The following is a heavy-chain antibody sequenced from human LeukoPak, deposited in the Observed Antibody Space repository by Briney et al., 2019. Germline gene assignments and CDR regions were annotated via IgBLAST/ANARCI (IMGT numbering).Heavy chain of an antibody. CDR3: GRDGRDKGFTARARGYYYYGMDV. CDR1: GFTFRDYY. Sequence: PGGALRLSCAASGFTFRDYYMSWIRQAPGKGLGWVSYIRSSGSTIYYADSVKGRFTISRDNAKNSLYLKMNGLRAEAPAVYYCGRDGRDKGFTARARGYYYYGMDVWGQGTTVPVSS. J-gene: IGHJ6*02. D-gene: IGHD5-18*01. CDR2: IRSSGSTI. V-gene: IGHV3-11*01.